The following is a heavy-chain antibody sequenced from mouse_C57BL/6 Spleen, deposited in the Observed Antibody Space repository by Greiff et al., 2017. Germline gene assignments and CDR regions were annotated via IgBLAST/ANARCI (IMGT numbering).Heavy chain of an antibody. Sequence: QVQLQQPGAELVKPGASVKLSCKASGYTFTSYWMHWVKQRPGQGLEWIGMIHPNSGSTNYNEKFKSKATLTVDKSSSTAYMQLSSLTYEDSAVYYCARDGYDGDYFDYWGQGTTLTVSS. D-gene: IGHD2-2*01. J-gene: IGHJ2*01. V-gene: IGHV1-64*01. CDR1: GYTFTSYW. CDR2: IHPNSGST. CDR3: ARDGYDGDYFDY.